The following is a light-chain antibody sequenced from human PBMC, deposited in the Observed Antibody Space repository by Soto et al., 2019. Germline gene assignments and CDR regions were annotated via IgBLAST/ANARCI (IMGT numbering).Light chain of an antibody. V-gene: IGKV3-11*01. Sequence: EIVLTQSPATLSLSPRERATLSCRASQSVGSDLAWYQQKPGQAPRLLIYGASSRATGIPDRFSGSGSGTDFTLTISSLQPEDFATYYCQQSYSTPTFGQGTKVDIK. J-gene: IGKJ1*01. CDR2: GAS. CDR1: QSVGSD. CDR3: QQSYSTPT.